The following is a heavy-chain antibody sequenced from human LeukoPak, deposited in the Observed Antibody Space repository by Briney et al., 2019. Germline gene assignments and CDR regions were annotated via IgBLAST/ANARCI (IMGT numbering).Heavy chain of an antibody. Sequence: GTSLRLSCAASGFTFSSYWMSWVRQAPGKGLEWVANIKQDGSEKYYVDSVKGRFTISRDNAKNSLYLQMNSLRAEDTAVYYCARELMVRGVDAFDIWGQGTMVTVSS. V-gene: IGHV3-7*03. CDR2: IKQDGSEK. CDR1: GFTFSSYW. CDR3: ARELMVRGVDAFDI. J-gene: IGHJ3*02. D-gene: IGHD3-10*01.